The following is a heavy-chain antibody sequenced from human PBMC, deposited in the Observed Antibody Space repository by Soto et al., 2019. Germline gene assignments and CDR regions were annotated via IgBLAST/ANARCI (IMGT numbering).Heavy chain of an antibody. Sequence: ASVKVSCKASGXTFTSYGISWVRQAPGQGLEWMGWISAYNGNTNYAQKLQGRVTMTTDTSTSTAYMELRSLRSDDTAVYYCARQADIVVVXAARNFDYWGQGTLVTVSS. V-gene: IGHV1-18*01. J-gene: IGHJ4*02. CDR3: ARQADIVVVXAARNFDY. CDR1: GXTFTSYG. D-gene: IGHD2-2*01. CDR2: ISAYNGNT.